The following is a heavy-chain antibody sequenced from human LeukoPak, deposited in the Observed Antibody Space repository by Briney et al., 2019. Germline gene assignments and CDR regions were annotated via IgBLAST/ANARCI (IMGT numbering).Heavy chain of an antibody. CDR3: ARDRFDWLLAPYYFDY. CDR1: GFTFSNHW. D-gene: IGHD3-9*01. CDR2: INQEGSEK. Sequence: GGSLRLSCAASGFTFSNHWMTWVRQAPGKGLEWVANINQEGSEKYYVDSVRGRFTIPRDNAKNSLYLQMNSLRAEDTAVYYCARDRFDWLLAPYYFDYWGQGTLVTVSS. J-gene: IGHJ4*02. V-gene: IGHV3-7*01.